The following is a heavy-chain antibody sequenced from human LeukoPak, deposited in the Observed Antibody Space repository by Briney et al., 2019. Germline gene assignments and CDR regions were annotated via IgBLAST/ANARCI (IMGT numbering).Heavy chain of an antibody. D-gene: IGHD3-3*01. CDR3: ARDPVTDRFWSGLYDIDY. CDR1: GFTFSYFD. V-gene: IGHV3-48*01. Sequence: PGGSLRLSCAASGFTFSYFDMNWVRQAPGKGLEWVSYISSDASTIYYADSVKGRFTISRDNADNSLYLQINNLRPEDTGVCFCARDPVTDRFWSGLYDIDYWGQGALVTVSS. J-gene: IGHJ4*02. CDR2: ISSDASTI.